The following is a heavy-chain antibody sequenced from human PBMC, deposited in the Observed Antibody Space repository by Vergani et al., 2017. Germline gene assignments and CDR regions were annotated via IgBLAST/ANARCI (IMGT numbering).Heavy chain of an antibody. V-gene: IGHV3-30*02. CDR3: ARIPPRVVGPYFDF. D-gene: IGHD4-23*01. CDR2: IRSDESRR. Sequence: QVQLVESGGGVVQPGGSLRLSCAASGFTFNSYGMHWVRQAPGKGLEWVASIRSDESRRYYGDSMEGPFTISRDNSKNTLYLQMKSLRPEDTAVYYCARIPPRVVGPYFDFWGQGTLVTVSS. J-gene: IGHJ4*02. CDR1: GFTFNSYG.